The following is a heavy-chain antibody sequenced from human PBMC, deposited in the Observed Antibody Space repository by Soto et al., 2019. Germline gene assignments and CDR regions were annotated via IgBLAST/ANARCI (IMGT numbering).Heavy chain of an antibody. D-gene: IGHD3-10*01. V-gene: IGHV4-34*01. J-gene: IGHJ4*02. CDR1: GGAFNGYY. CDR2: INHSGTV. Sequence: QVHLQQWGAGLLKPSETLSLTCAVNGGAFNGYYWTWIRQSPGKGLQWIGEINHSGTVDYNPSLKSRVIFSIDTSKKQFSLTLTSVTAADTAVYYCARAGAALVRGSIGGFDYWGQGTLVTVSS. CDR3: ARAGAALVRGSIGGFDY.